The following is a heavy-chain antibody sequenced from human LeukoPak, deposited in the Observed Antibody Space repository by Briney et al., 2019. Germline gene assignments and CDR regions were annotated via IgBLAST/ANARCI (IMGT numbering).Heavy chain of an antibody. D-gene: IGHD6-13*01. CDR1: GFTFSSYA. CDR3: ARAGIAAAGPYYFDY. CDR2: ISYDGSNK. Sequence: GGSLRLSCAASGFTFSSYAMHWVRQAPGKGLEWVAVISYDGSNKYYADSVKGRFTISRDNSKNTPYLQMSSLRAEDTAVYYCARAGIAAAGPYYFDYWGQGTLVTVSS. V-gene: IGHV3-30-3*01. J-gene: IGHJ4*02.